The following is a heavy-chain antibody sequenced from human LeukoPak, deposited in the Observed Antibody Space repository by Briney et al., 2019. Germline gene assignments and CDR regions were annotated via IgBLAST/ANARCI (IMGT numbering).Heavy chain of an antibody. CDR1: GYTFTSYG. V-gene: IGHV1-18*01. J-gene: IGHJ4*02. D-gene: IGHD4-17*01. CDR3: ARPAYGDYPYYFDY. CDR2: ISAYNGNT. Sequence: RGASVTVSCKASGYTFTSYGISWVRQAPGQGLEWMGWISAYNGNTNYAQKLQGRVTMTTDTSTSTAYMELRSLRSDDTAVYYCARPAYGDYPYYFDYWGQGTLVTVSS.